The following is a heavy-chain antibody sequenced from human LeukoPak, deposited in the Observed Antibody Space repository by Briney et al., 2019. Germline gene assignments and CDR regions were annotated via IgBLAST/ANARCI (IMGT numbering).Heavy chain of an antibody. J-gene: IGHJ5*02. CDR1: GGSISSGSYY. D-gene: IGHD4-11*01. Sequence: SETLSLTCTVSGGSISSGSYYWSWIRQPAGKGLEWIGSIYHSGSTYYNPSLKSRVTISVDTSKNQFSLKLSSVTAADTAVYYCARILDTVNGDWFDPWGQGTLVTVSS. V-gene: IGHV4-39*07. CDR2: IYHSGST. CDR3: ARILDTVNGDWFDP.